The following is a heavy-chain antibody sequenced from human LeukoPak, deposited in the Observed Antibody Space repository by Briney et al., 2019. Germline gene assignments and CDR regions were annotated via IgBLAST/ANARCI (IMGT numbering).Heavy chain of an antibody. V-gene: IGHV1-69*05. CDR2: IIPIFGTA. D-gene: IGHD5-24*01. CDR1: GGTFSSYA. Sequence: SVKVSCKASGGTFSSYAISWVRQAPGQGLEWMGGIIPIFGTANYAQKFQGRVTITTDESTSTAYMELSSLRSEDTAVYYCARESLRRDGSDYWGQGTLVTVSS. J-gene: IGHJ4*02. CDR3: ARESLRRDGSDY.